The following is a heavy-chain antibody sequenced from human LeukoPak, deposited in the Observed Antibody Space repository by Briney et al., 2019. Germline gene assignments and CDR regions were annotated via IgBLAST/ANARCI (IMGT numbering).Heavy chain of an antibody. Sequence: GGSLRLSCAASGFTFSSYAMSWVRQAPGKGLEWVGRIKSKTDGGTTDYAAPVKGRFTISRDDSKNTLFLQMNSLKTEDTAVYYCTLPWGSGSYYDYWGQGTLVTVSS. D-gene: IGHD3-10*01. CDR3: TLPWGSGSYYDY. CDR2: IKSKTDGGTT. V-gene: IGHV3-15*01. CDR1: GFTFSSYA. J-gene: IGHJ4*02.